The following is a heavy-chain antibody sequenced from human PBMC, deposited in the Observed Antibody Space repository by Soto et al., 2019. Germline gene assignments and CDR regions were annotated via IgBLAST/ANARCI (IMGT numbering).Heavy chain of an antibody. Sequence: GGSLRLSCAASGFIFSSYAMSWVRQAPGKGLEWVSVVSGSGGSTYYADSVKGRFTISRDNSKNTLYLQMNSLRVEDTAVYYCARVGLGSSWYPYNFDYWGQGTLVTVSS. CDR3: ARVGLGSSWYPYNFDY. D-gene: IGHD6-13*01. CDR1: GFIFSSYA. V-gene: IGHV3-23*01. J-gene: IGHJ4*02. CDR2: VSGSGGST.